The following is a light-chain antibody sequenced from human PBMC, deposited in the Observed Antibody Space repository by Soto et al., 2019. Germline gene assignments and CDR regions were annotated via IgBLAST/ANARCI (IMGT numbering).Light chain of an antibody. CDR3: SSYTRSSTHV. CDR1: SSDVGGYNY. Sequence: QSALTQPASVSGSPGQSITISCTGTSSDVGGYNYVSWYQQHPGKAPKLMIYEVSNRPSGVSNRFSGSKSGNTVSLTISGLQAEDEAEYYCSSYTRSSTHVFGTGTKVTVL. J-gene: IGLJ1*01. CDR2: EVS. V-gene: IGLV2-14*01.